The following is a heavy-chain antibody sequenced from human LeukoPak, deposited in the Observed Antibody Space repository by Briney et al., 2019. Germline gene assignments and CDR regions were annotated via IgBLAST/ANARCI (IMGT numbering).Heavy chain of an antibody. J-gene: IGHJ4*02. D-gene: IGHD2-15*01. Sequence: AGGSLRLSCAASGFTFSSYSMNWVRQAPGKGLEWVAVISDDGSNEYYIDSVRGRFTISRDNSKHTLYLQMNSLRDEDTAVYYCAGGLLGCRGGSCYPTDYWGQGTLVTVSS. CDR2: ISDDGSNE. V-gene: IGHV3-30*03. CDR1: GFTFSSYS. CDR3: AGGLLGCRGGSCYPTDY.